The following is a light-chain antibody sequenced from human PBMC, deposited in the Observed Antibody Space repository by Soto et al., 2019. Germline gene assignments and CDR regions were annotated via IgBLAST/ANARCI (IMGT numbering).Light chain of an antibody. V-gene: IGKV1D-16*01. CDR1: QGISSW. CDR3: QQYNSYPYP. J-gene: IGKJ2*01. CDR2: AAS. Sequence: DIQMTQSPSSLSASVGDRVTITCRASQGISSWLAWYQQKPEKAPKSLIYAASNLQSGVPSRFSGSGSGTDFNLTISSLQPEDFATYSCQQYNSYPYPFGQGTKVDIK.